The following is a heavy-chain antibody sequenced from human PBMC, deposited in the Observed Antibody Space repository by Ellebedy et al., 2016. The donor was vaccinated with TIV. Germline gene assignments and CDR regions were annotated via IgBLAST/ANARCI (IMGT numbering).Heavy chain of an antibody. D-gene: IGHD3-10*01. J-gene: IGHJ6*02. CDR1: GFSFVDYA. CDR3: AKDMEGSGSYSTYGMDV. V-gene: IGHV3-9*03. Sequence: PGGSLRLSCAASGFSFVDYAMHWVRQVPGKGLEWVSGISWNGGTIAHADSVKGRFTISRDNARNSLYLQMSSLRAEDMALYYCAKDMEGSGSYSTYGMDVWGQGTTVTVSS. CDR2: ISWNGGTI.